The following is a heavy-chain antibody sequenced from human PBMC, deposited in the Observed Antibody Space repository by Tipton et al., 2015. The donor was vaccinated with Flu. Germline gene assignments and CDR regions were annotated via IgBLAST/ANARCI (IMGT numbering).Heavy chain of an antibody. V-gene: IGHV3-9*01. CDR2: ISWNSGSI. CDR3: AKDIGEQWLIYYGMDV. Sequence: VQLVQSGGGLIQPGGSLRLSCAASGFTFDDYAMHWVRQAPGKGLEWVSGISWNSGSIGYADSVKGRFTLSRDNAKNSLYLQMNSLRAEDTALYYCAKDIGEQWLIYYGMDVWGQGTTVTVSS. CDR1: GFTFDDYA. D-gene: IGHD6-19*01. J-gene: IGHJ6*02.